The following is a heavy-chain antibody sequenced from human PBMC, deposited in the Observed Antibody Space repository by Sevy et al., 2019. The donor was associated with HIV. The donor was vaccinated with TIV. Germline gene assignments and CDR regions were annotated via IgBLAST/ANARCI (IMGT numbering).Heavy chain of an antibody. CDR3: ARTTTMTTRALDY. Sequence: SETLSLTCAVYGGSFSGYYWSWIRQPPGKGLEWIGEINHSGSTNYNPSLKSRVVISLDTSKNHFSVKLSSVTAADTAVYYCARTTTMTTRALDYWGQGTLVTVSS. J-gene: IGHJ4*02. CDR2: INHSGST. CDR1: GGSFSGYY. D-gene: IGHD4-17*01. V-gene: IGHV4-34*01.